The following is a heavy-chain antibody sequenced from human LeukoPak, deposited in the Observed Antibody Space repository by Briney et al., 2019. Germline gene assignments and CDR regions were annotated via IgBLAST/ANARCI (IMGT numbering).Heavy chain of an antibody. CDR1: GFPFSTYA. CDR3: ARDSGSYWGFDY. Sequence: PGGSLRLSCAASGFPFSTYAMSWVRQAPGKGLEWVSGIRESGGSTYYADSVKGRFTISRDNAKNSLYLQMNSLRDEDTAVYYCARDSGSYWGFDYWGQGTLVTVSS. CDR2: IRESGGST. D-gene: IGHD1-26*01. J-gene: IGHJ4*02. V-gene: IGHV3-23*01.